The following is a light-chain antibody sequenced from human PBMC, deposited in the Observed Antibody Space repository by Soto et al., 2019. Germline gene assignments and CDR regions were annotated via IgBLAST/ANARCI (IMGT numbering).Light chain of an antibody. CDR1: PSDVGGYIS. J-gene: IGLJ1*01. CDR3: CSYAGFNRYL. CDR2: EVN. Sequence: QSVLTQPPSASGSPGQSVTISCTGTPSDVGGYISVSWYQQRPGKAPKLMIYEVNKRPSGVPDRFSGSKSGSTAFLTVSGLQADDEAEYYCCSYAGFNRYLFGTGTQVTVL. V-gene: IGLV2-8*01.